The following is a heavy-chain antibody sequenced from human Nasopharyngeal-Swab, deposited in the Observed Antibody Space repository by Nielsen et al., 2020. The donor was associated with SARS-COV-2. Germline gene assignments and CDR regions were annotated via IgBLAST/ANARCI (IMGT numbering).Heavy chain of an antibody. Sequence: SETLSLTCTVSGYSISSGYYWGWIRQPPGKGLEWIGRIYRSGSTYYNPSLKSRVTISVDTSKNQFSLKLSSVTAADTAVYYCARGGYSSGWVVYWGQGTLVTVSS. CDR1: GYSISSGYY. V-gene: IGHV4-38-2*02. CDR3: ARGGYSSGWVVY. CDR2: IYRSGST. J-gene: IGHJ4*02. D-gene: IGHD6-19*01.